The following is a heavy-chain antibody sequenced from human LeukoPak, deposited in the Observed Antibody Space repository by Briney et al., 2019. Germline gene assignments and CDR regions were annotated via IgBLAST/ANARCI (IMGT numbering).Heavy chain of an antibody. CDR2: ISGSGGST. Sequence: PGGSLRLSCAASGFTLSSYAMSWVRQAPGKGLEWVSAISGSGGSTYYADSVKGRFTISRDNSKNTLYLQMNSLRAEDTAVYYCAKSIAAAGILDYWGQGTLVTVSS. CDR3: AKSIAAAGILDY. CDR1: GFTLSSYA. D-gene: IGHD6-13*01. V-gene: IGHV3-23*01. J-gene: IGHJ4*02.